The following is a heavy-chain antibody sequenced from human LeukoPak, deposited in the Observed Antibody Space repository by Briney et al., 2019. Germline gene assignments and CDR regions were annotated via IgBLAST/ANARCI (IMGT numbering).Heavy chain of an antibody. J-gene: IGHJ3*02. D-gene: IGHD1-26*01. CDR1: GYTFTSYG. V-gene: IGHV1-18*01. CDR3: ARVLVGAIRDAFDI. Sequence: ASVKVSCKASGYTFTSYGISWVRPAPGQGLEWMGWISAYNGNTNYAQKLQGRVTMTTDTSTSTAYMELRSLRSDDTAVYYCARVLVGAIRDAFDIWGQGTMVTVSS. CDR2: ISAYNGNT.